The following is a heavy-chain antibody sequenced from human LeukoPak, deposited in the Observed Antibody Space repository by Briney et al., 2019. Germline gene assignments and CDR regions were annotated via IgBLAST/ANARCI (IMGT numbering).Heavy chain of an antibody. V-gene: IGHV3-21*01. CDR2: ISSSSSYI. CDR3: ASHPGGTPRDEFDP. Sequence: GGSLRLSCAASGFTFSSYSMNWVRQAPGKGLEWVSSISSSSSYIYYADSVKGRFTISRDNAKNSLYLQMNSLRAEDTAVYYCASHPGGTPRDEFDPWGQGTLVTVSS. J-gene: IGHJ5*02. CDR1: GFTFSSYS.